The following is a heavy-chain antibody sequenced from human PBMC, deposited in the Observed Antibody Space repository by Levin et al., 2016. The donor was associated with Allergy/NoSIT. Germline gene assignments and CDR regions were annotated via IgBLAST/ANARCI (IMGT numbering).Heavy chain of an antibody. CDR3: ARVSGYDFWSGYFTTYYYYGMDV. CDR1: GFTFSSYS. CDR2: ISSSSSTI. J-gene: IGHJ6*02. V-gene: IGHV3-48*02. Sequence: GGSLRLSCAASGFTFSSYSMNWVRQAPGKGLEWVSYISSSSSTIYYADSVKGRFTISRDNAKNSLYLQMNSLRDEDTAVYYCARVSGYDFWSGYFTTYYYYGMDVWGQGTTVTVSS. D-gene: IGHD3-3*01.